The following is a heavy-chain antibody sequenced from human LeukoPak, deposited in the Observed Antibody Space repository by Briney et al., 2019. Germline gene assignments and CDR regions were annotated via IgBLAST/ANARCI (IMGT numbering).Heavy chain of an antibody. CDR3: AKQGDYSGTYYLLDF. Sequence: QPGGSLRLSCAASGFTFSSYAMNWVRQAPGKGLEWVSVISGTGASTYYADSVKGRFTISRDNSKNTLSLQMSGLRSEDTAVYYCAKQGDYSGTYYLLDFWGQGTLVTVSS. CDR1: GFTFSSYA. CDR2: ISGTGAST. D-gene: IGHD1-26*01. J-gene: IGHJ4*02. V-gene: IGHV3-23*01.